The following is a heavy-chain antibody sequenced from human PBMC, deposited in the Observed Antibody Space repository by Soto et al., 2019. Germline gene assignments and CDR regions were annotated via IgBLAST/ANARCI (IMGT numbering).Heavy chain of an antibody. V-gene: IGHV5-51*01. CDR3: ARLVTYYYYYRDV. CDR1: GYSFTSYW. J-gene: IGHJ6*03. CDR2: IYPGDSDT. Sequence: GESLKISCKGSGYSFTSYWIGWVRQMPGKGLEWMGIIYPGDSDTRYSPSFQGQVTISADKSISTAYLQWSSLKASDTAMYYYARLVTYYYYYRDVWGKGTTVTVSS. D-gene: IGHD2-15*01.